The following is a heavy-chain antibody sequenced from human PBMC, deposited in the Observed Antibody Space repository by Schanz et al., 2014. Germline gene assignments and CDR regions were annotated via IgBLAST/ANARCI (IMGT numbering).Heavy chain of an antibody. V-gene: IGHV3-23*01. J-gene: IGHJ4*02. CDR2: MIGSGSSV. D-gene: IGHD3-3*01. CDR3: ARDLLVSHYDFWSGNDY. CDR1: GFTVNNYA. Sequence: EVQLLESGGGLVQPGGSLRLSCTVSGFTVNNYAMNWVRQAPGRGLEWVSRMIGSGSSVFYADSVKGRFTISRDNSKNTLYLQMNSLRADDTAVYYCARDLLVSHYDFWSGNDYWGQGTLVTVSS.